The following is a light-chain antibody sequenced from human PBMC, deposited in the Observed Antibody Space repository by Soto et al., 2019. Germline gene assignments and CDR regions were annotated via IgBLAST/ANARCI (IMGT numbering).Light chain of an antibody. Sequence: QSVLTQSSSASASLGSSVKLTCTLSSGHSSYIIAWHQQQPGKAPRYLMKLEGSGSYNKGSGVPDRFSGSSSGADHYLTISNLQFEDEADYYCATWDSNTRVFGGGTKLTVL. CDR2: LEGSGSY. CDR3: ATWDSNTRV. J-gene: IGLJ3*02. V-gene: IGLV4-60*02. CDR1: SGHSSYI.